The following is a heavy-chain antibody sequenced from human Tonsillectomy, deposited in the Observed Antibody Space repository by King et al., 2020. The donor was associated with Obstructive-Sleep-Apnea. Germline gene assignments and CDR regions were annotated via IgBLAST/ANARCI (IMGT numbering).Heavy chain of an antibody. D-gene: IGHD1-26*01. CDR2: ISYDGSKK. CDR1: GFTFGSYA. CDR3: ARGGSYKY. J-gene: IGHJ4*02. V-gene: IGHV3-30*04. Sequence: QLVQSGGGVVQPGRSLRLSFAASGFTFGSYAMHWGRQAPGKGLEWVGVISYDGSKKYYADSVKGRFTISRDNSKNTLYLQMNSLGAEDTAVYYCARGGSYKYWGQGTLVTVSS.